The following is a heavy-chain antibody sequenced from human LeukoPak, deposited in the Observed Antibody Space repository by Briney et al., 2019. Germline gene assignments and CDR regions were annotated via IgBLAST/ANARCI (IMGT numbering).Heavy chain of an antibody. CDR3: ASGVYYGSGFYRYDYY. Sequence: PGRSLRLSCELFGLTFSNYEMNWVRQTPGKGLKWVAQISSSGRSISYADAVKGRFTISRDNANNSLYLQMSSLRVDDTAIYYCASGVYYGSGFYRYDYYWGQGTLVTVSS. CDR2: ISSSGRSI. J-gene: IGHJ4*02. CDR1: GLTFSNYE. D-gene: IGHD3-10*01. V-gene: IGHV3-48*03.